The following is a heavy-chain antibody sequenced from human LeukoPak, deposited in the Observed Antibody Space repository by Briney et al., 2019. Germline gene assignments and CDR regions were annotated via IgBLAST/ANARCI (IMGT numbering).Heavy chain of an antibody. J-gene: IGHJ4*02. D-gene: IGHD3-10*01. CDR3: ARTAAAYYYGSGSHFDY. Sequence: SDTLSLTCAVSGYSISSSNWWGWIRQPPGKGLEWIGYIYYSGSIYYNPSLKSRVTMSVDTSKNQFSLKLSSVTAVDTAVYYCARTAAAYYYGSGSHFDYWGQGTLVTVSS. V-gene: IGHV4-28*05. CDR2: IYYSGSI. CDR1: GYSISSSNW.